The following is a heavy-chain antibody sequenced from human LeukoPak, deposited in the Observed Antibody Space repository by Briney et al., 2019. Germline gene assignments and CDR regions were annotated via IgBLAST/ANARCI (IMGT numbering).Heavy chain of an antibody. CDR2: IYTSGSA. D-gene: IGHD3-22*01. Sequence: SETLSLTCTVSGGSISSGSYYWSWIRQPPGKGLELIGRIYTSGSANYNPSLNSRVTISIDTYKNQFSLKLSSVTAADTAVYYCARGVHYYDSSGLNGWGQRTLVTVS. J-gene: IGHJ4*02. V-gene: IGHV4-61*02. CDR1: GGSISSGSYY. CDR3: ARGVHYYDSSGLNG.